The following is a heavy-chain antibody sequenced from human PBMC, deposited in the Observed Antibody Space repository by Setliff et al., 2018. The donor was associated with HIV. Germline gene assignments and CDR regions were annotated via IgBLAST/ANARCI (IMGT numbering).Heavy chain of an antibody. V-gene: IGHV3-9*01. CDR3: ARDSEDTAWDYYYYMDV. CDR2: IGWNRGTI. Sequence: PVGSLRLSCAASGFRFQDYAMHWVRQAPGKGLEWVSGIGWNRGTIGYADSVKGRFTISRDNAKNSLYLQMNSLRAEDTAVYYCARDSEDTAWDYYYYMDVWGKGTTVTVSS. CDR1: GFRFQDYA. D-gene: IGHD5-18*01. J-gene: IGHJ6*03.